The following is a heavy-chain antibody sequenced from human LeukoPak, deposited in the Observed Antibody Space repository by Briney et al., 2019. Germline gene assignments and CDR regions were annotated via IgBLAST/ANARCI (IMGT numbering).Heavy chain of an antibody. CDR3: ARGADGVSSNSRGSFDP. Sequence: DGGRRAPGKGVEWVAFIRYDGSNKYYADSVKGRFTIYRDNAKNSVYMKMNRLREEDTAVYACARGADGVSSNSRGSFDPWGQGTLVTVSS. V-gene: IGHV3-30*02. D-gene: IGHD2-15*01. J-gene: IGHJ5*02. CDR2: IRYDGSNK.